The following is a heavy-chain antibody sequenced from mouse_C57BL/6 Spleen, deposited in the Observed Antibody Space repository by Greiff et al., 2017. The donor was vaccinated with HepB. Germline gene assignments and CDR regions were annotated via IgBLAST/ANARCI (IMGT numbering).Heavy chain of an antibody. Sequence: VQLQQSGAELARPGASVKLSCKASGYTFTSYGISWVKQRTGQGLEWIGEIYPRSGNTYYNEKFKGKATLTADKSSSAAYMEIRSLTSEDSAVYFCARFGYDEGRYFDYWGQGTTLTVSS. J-gene: IGHJ2*01. D-gene: IGHD2-2*01. V-gene: IGHV1-81*01. CDR1: GYTFTSYG. CDR2: IYPRSGNT. CDR3: ARFGYDEGRYFDY.